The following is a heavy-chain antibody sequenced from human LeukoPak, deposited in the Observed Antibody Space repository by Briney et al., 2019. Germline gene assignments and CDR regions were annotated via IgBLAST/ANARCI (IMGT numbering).Heavy chain of an antibody. J-gene: IGHJ6*03. CDR2: IYYSGST. CDR3: AKGDSNDYGFTYYYYYMDV. V-gene: IGHV4-59*08. D-gene: IGHD3/OR15-3a*01. CDR1: GGSISSYY. Sequence: PSQTLSLTCTVSGGSISSYYWSWIRQPPGKGLEWIGYIYYSGSTNYNPSLKSRVTISVDTSKNQFSLKLSSVTAADTAVYYCAKGDSNDYGFTYYYYYMDVWGKGTTVTVSS.